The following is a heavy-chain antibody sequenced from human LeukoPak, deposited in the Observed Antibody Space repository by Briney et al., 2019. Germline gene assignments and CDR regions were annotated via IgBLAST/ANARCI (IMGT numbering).Heavy chain of an antibody. CDR1: GYTFTGYY. J-gene: IGHJ4*02. V-gene: IGHV1-46*01. D-gene: IGHD5-18*01. Sequence: ASVKVSCKASGYTFTGYYMHWVRQAPGQGLEWMGWINPSGGSTSYAQKFQGRVTMTTDTSTSTAYMELRSLRSDDTAVYYCARDKWGHTAMVKDYWGQGTLVTVSS. CDR2: INPSGGST. CDR3: ARDKWGHTAMVKDY.